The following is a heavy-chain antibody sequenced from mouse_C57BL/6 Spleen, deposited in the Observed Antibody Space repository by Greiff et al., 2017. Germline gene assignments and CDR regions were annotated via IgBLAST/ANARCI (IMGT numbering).Heavy chain of an antibody. D-gene: IGHD1-1*01. CDR1: GYTFTDYN. Sequence: EVKLEESGPELVKPGASVKIPCKASGYTFTDYNMDWVKQSHGKSLEWIGDINPNNGGTIYNQKFKGKATLTVDKSSSTAYMELRSLTSEDTAVYYCARSAVVDYLYFDVWGTGTTGTVSS. CDR3: ARSAVVDYLYFDV. CDR2: INPNNGGT. J-gene: IGHJ1*03. V-gene: IGHV1-18*01.